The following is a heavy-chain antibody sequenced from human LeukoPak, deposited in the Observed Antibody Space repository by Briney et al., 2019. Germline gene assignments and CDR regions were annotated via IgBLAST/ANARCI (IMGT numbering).Heavy chain of an antibody. D-gene: IGHD5-12*01. CDR2: INPNSGGT. CDR1: GYTFTGYY. CDR3: ARDHVLSGYGPHYYYYGMDV. V-gene: IGHV1-2*04. J-gene: IGHJ6*02. Sequence: ASVKVSCKASGYTFTGYYMHWVRQAPGQGLEWMGWINPNSGGTNYAQKFQGWVTMTRDTSISTAYMELSRLRSDDTAVYYCARDHVLSGYGPHYYYYGMDVWGQGTTVTVSS.